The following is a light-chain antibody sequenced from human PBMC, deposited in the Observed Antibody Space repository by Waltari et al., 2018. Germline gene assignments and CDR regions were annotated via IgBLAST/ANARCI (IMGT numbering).Light chain of an antibody. CDR1: ILAKKY. Sequence: SYELTQPSSVSVSPGQTAKILCSGDILAKKYARWFQQKPGQAPLLLIYEDSGRPSEIPGRFSGSSSGTTVTLTITGAHVDDEADYYCFSAADNNWVFGGGTKLTVL. CDR3: FSAADNNWV. CDR2: EDS. J-gene: IGLJ3*02. V-gene: IGLV3-27*01.